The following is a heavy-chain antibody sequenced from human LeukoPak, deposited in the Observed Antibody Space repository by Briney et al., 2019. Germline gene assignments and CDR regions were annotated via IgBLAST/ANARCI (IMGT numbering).Heavy chain of an antibody. Sequence: ASVKVSCRASGYTFTSYDINWVRQATGQGLEWMGWMNPDSGNTGYAQKFQGRVTMTRNTSISTAYMELSSLRSEDTAVYYCARSPSWSGYSFYYSDYWGQETLVTVSS. D-gene: IGHD3-3*01. V-gene: IGHV1-8*01. CDR3: ARSPSWSGYSFYYSDY. CDR1: GYTFTSYD. CDR2: MNPDSGNT. J-gene: IGHJ4*02.